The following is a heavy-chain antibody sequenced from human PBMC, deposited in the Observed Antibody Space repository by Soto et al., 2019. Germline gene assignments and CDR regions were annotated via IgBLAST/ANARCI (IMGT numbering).Heavy chain of an antibody. CDR3: AREGPLIAAD. V-gene: IGHV4-61*01. J-gene: IGHJ4*02. CDR2: IYHSGST. D-gene: IGHD6-25*01. CDR1: GGSVSSSFHY. Sequence: SETLSLTCIVSGGSVSSSFHYWSWIRQPPGEGLEWIGYIYHSGSTNYNPSLKSRVSISMDTSKNQFSLKLTSVTAADTAVYYCAREGPLIAADWGQGTLVTSPQ.